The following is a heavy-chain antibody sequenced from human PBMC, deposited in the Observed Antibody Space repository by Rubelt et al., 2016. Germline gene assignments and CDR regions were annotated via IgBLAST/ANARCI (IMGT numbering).Heavy chain of an antibody. CDR1: GFTFSSYA. Sequence: LVQPGGSLRLSCAASGFTFSSYAMSWVRQAPAKGLEWVSAISGSGGSTYYADSVKGRSTISRHNSKNTLDLQMNSLRPEDTAVYYCAKGRGAADPVFGSWGQGTLITVSS. V-gene: IGHV3-23*01. J-gene: IGHJ4*02. CDR3: AKGRGAADPVFGS. CDR2: ISGSGGST. D-gene: IGHD3-16*01.